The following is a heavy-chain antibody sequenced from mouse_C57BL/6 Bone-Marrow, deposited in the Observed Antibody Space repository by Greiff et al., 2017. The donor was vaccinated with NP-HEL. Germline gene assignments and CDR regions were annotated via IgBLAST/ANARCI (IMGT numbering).Heavy chain of an antibody. CDR1: GYTFTTYP. J-gene: IGHJ4*01. D-gene: IGHD2-4*01. Sequence: VQVVESGAELVKPGASVKMSCKASGYTFTTYPIEWMKQNHGKSLEWIGNFYPYNDDTKYNEKFKGKATLTVEKSSSTAYLELSRLTSDDSAVYYCARRYDYDEFAMDYWGQGTSVTVSS. CDR2: FYPYNDDT. V-gene: IGHV1-47*01. CDR3: ARRYDYDEFAMDY.